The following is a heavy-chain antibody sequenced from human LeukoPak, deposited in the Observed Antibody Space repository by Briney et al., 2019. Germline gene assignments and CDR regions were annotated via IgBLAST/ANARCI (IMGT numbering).Heavy chain of an antibody. Sequence: GGSLRLSCAASGFTFSTYVMGWVRQAPGKGLEWVSVVGSDGVTYYTDSMKGRFTISRDNSKNTLYLQMNSLRAEDTAVYYCARRQLVPGVVDCWGQGTLVTVSS. CDR3: ARRQLVPGVVDC. CDR1: GFTFSTYV. D-gene: IGHD6-13*01. CDR2: VGSDGVT. J-gene: IGHJ4*02. V-gene: IGHV3-23*01.